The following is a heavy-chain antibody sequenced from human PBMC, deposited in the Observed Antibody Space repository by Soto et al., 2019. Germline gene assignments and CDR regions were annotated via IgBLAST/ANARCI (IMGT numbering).Heavy chain of an antibody. V-gene: IGHV1-2*02. CDR2: INPDSGVT. CDR3: ARDRGVRDV. D-gene: IGHD3-16*01. J-gene: IGHJ6*02. CDR1: GYTFTSYY. Sequence: QVQLVQSGAEVKKPGASVKVSCKASGYTFTSYYMHWVRQAPGQGLEWMGWINPDSGVTYYPHKFQDRVTMTRDTSISTADMELSRLTSDDTALYYCARDRGVRDVWGQGTTVSVSS.